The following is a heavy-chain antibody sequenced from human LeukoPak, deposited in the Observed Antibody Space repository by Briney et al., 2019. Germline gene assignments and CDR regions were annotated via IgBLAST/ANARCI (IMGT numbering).Heavy chain of an antibody. CDR2: IYHSGST. CDR1: GGSISSSNW. CDR3: ASSPYSSGWYVYYFDY. V-gene: IGHV4-4*02. Sequence: SETLSLTCGVSGGSISSSNWWSWVRQPPGKGLEWIGEIYHSGSTNYNPSLKSRVTISVDTSKNQFSLKLSSVTAADTAVYYCASSPYSSGWYVYYFDYWGQGTLVTVSS. J-gene: IGHJ4*02. D-gene: IGHD6-19*01.